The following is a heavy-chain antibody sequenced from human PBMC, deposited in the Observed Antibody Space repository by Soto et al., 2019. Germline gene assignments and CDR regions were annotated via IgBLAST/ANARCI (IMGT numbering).Heavy chain of an antibody. CDR1: GFAFNVYS. D-gene: IGHD1-1*01. V-gene: IGHV3-21*01. Sequence: VQLVESGGGLVHPGGSLRLSCAASGFAFNVYSMNWVRQAPGKGLEWVSSINTNSAYISYADSVKGRFTISRDNSRNSLYLQMHNLRAEDTAVYYCAREALSTVPPSWGQGTLVTVSA. CDR3: AREALSTVPPS. CDR2: INTNSAYI. J-gene: IGHJ4*02.